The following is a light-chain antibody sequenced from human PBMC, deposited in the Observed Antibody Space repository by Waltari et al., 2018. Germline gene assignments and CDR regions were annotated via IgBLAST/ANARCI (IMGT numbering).Light chain of an antibody. CDR3: QQYHNWPPLT. Sequence: EIVMTQSPATLSVSPGERATLSCRVSQSVSTNLAWYQQKPGQTPRLLMYGASTRATGIPARFSGSGSGTDFTLTINSLQSEDFAVYYCQQYHNWPPLTFGQGTKVEI. J-gene: IGKJ1*01. CDR1: QSVSTN. CDR2: GAS. V-gene: IGKV3-15*01.